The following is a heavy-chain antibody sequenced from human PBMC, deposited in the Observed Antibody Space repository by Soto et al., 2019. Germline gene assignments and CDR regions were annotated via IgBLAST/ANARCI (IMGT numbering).Heavy chain of an antibody. D-gene: IGHD1-26*01. J-gene: IGHJ6*02. CDR2: INNDGSGT. Sequence: EVQLVESGGDLVQPGGSLRLSCAVSGFTFSGYWMQWVRQTPGKGLMWVSRINNDGSGTTYADSVRGRFTISRDNSKKMLYLQMDSLRAGDTALYYCAREPVGPDYAMDVWGQGTTVTVSS. CDR3: AREPVGPDYAMDV. V-gene: IGHV3-74*01. CDR1: GFTFSGYW.